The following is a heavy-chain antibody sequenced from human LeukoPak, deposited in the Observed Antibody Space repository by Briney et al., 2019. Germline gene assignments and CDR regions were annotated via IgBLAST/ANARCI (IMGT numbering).Heavy chain of an antibody. CDR3: AREKQKYSSGWYCLDY. J-gene: IGHJ4*02. CDR2: IWYDGSNK. V-gene: IGHV3-33*01. Sequence: PGRSLRLSCAASGFTFSTYGLHWVRQARGKGLEWVALIWYDGSNKYYADSVKGRFTISRDNSKNTLYLQMNSLRAEDTAVYYCAREKQKYSSGWYCLDYWGQGTLVTVSS. D-gene: IGHD6-19*01. CDR1: GFTFSTYG.